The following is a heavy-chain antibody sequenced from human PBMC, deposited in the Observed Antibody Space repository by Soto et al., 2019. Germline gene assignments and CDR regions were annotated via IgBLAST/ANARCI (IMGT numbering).Heavy chain of an antibody. Sequence: EVPLVESGGALVKPGESLTLSCAASGFTFNSAWMTWVRQAPGKGQQWVGRIKSWTDGGRVDTAAPVKGRFTISRDDSKYTFYLQMNSLKSEDTAVYYCTTWRREKSCTSVSCYGGGAGWGQGTLVTVSS. CDR1: GFTFNSAW. CDR2: IKSWTDGGRV. J-gene: IGHJ4*02. V-gene: IGHV3-15*02. D-gene: IGHD2-2*01. CDR3: TTWRREKSCTSVSCYGGGAG.